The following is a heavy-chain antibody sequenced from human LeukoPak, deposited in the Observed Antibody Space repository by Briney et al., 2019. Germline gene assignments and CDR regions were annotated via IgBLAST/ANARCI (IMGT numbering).Heavy chain of an antibody. CDR2: IYSGGST. J-gene: IGHJ4*02. CDR1: GFTVSSNY. CDR3: ARGKYYGDPRRAFRY. Sequence: GGSLRLSCAASGFTVSSNYMSWVRQAPGKGLEWVSVIYSGGSTYYADSVKGRFTISRDNSKNTLYLQMNSLRAEDTAVYYCARGKYYGDPRRAFRYWGQGTLVTVSS. V-gene: IGHV3-66*01. D-gene: IGHD4-17*01.